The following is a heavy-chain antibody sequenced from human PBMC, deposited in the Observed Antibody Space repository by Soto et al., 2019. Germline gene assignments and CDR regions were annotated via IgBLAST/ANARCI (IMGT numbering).Heavy chain of an antibody. J-gene: IGHJ4*02. CDR2: VHYRGST. Sequence: PSETLSLTCTVSGGSISSCSYFWGWIRQPPGKGLEWIGNVHYRGSTYYNASLTSRVTISVDTSKNQFSLKLSSVTAADSAVYSCARGIGYYFDSWGQGTLVTVSS. CDR1: GGSISSCSYF. CDR3: ARGIGYYFDS. D-gene: IGHD5-12*01. V-gene: IGHV4-39*01.